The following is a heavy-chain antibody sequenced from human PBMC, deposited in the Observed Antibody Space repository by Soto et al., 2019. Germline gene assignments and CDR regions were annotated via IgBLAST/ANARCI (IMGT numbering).Heavy chain of an antibody. CDR2: ISSSSSTI. J-gene: IGHJ5*02. CDR1: GFTFSSYS. D-gene: IGHD3-10*01. CDR3: ARALGYYYGSGSYSYNWFDP. V-gene: IGHV3-48*02. Sequence: GGSLRLSCAASGFTFSSYSMNWVRQAPGKGLEWVSYISSSSSTIYYADSVKGRFTISRDNAKNSLYLQMNSLRDEDTAVYYCARALGYYYGSGSYSYNWFDPWGQGTLVTVSS.